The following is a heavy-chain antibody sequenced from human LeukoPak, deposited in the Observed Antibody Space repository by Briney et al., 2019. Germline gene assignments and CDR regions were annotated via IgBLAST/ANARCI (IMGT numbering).Heavy chain of an antibody. V-gene: IGHV4-4*07. CDR1: GGSISTYH. Sequence: PSETLSLTCFVSGGSISTYHWAWIRQPAGKGLEWIGRIYGGGSANYNPSLKSRVTMSVDKPKKQVSLKLSSVTAADTAVYYCARLEGYYYQYIHIWGKGTTVTVSS. CDR3: ARLEGYYYQYIHI. J-gene: IGHJ6*03. CDR2: IYGGGSA.